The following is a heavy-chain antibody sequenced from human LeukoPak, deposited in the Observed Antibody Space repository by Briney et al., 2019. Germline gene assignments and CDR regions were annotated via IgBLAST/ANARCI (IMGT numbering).Heavy chain of an antibody. D-gene: IGHD7-27*01. CDR3: ARNWGSGWYFDL. CDR2: INPSGGST. Sequence: GASVKVSCTASGYTFTSYYMHWVRQAPGQGLEWMGIINPSGGSTSYAQKFQGRVTMTRDTSTSTVYMELSSLRSEDTAVYYCARNWGSGWYFDLWGRGTLVTVSS. CDR1: GYTFTSYY. J-gene: IGHJ2*01. V-gene: IGHV1-46*01.